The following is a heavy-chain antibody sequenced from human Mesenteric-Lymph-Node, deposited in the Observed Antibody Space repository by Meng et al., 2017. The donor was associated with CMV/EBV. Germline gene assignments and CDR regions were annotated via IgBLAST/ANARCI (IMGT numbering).Heavy chain of an antibody. D-gene: IGHD6-13*01. CDR2: ISGSGGNT. CDR3: AKGWELYSSSWYKMD. Sequence: SGFTFSSYSMNWVCQAPGKGLEWVSAISGSGGNTYYADSVKGRFTISRDNSKNTLYLQMNSLRAEDTALYYCAKGWELYSSSWYKMDWGQGTLVTVSS. V-gene: IGHV3-23*01. CDR1: GFTFSSYS. J-gene: IGHJ4*02.